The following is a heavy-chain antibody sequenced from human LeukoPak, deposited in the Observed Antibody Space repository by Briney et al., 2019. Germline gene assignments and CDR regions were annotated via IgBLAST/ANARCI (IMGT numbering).Heavy chain of an antibody. CDR3: ASFSYYDFWSGYSWFDP. J-gene: IGHJ5*02. Sequence: GSSVKVSCKASGGTFSSYAISWVRQAPGQGLEWMGGIIPIFGTANYAQKFQGRVTITADDSTSTAYMELSSLRSEDTAVYYCASFSYYDFWSGYSWFDPWGQGTLVTVSS. V-gene: IGHV1-69*01. CDR2: IIPIFGTA. D-gene: IGHD3-3*01. CDR1: GGTFSSYA.